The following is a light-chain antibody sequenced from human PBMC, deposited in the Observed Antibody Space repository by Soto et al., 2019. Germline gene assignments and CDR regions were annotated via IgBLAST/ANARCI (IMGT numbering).Light chain of an antibody. CDR2: LEGSGSY. Sequence: QAVVTQSSSASASLGSSVKLTCTLSSGHSSYIIAWHQQQPGKAPRYLMKLEGSGSYNKGSGVPDRLSGSSSGADRYLTISNLQFEDEADYYCETWDSNTHVFGTGTKLTVL. CDR1: SGHSSYI. CDR3: ETWDSNTHV. V-gene: IGLV4-60*02. J-gene: IGLJ1*01.